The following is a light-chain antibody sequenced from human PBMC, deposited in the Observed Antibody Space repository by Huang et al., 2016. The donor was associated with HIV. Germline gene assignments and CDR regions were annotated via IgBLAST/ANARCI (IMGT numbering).Light chain of an antibody. CDR1: QSITTN. CDR3: QQYITWPPLT. Sequence: EIVMTQSPVTLSVSLGERATLTCRASQSITTNLALYQQKPGQAPRRRIYGASTRASGGPARFSGAGSVTEFTLTVSRLQSEDFAVYFCQQYITWPPLTFGGGTTVEIK. V-gene: IGKV3-15*01. CDR2: GAS. J-gene: IGKJ4*01.